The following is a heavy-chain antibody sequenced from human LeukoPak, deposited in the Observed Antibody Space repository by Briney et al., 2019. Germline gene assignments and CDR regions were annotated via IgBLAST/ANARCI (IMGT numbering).Heavy chain of an antibody. D-gene: IGHD2-8*01. CDR3: ARESPYCTNGVCYMGVDY. CDR2: INPNSGGT. J-gene: IGHJ4*02. CDR1: GYTFTGYY. Sequence: ASVKVPCKASGYTFTGYYMHWVRQAPGQGLEWMGWINPNSGGTNYAQKFQGRVTMTRDTSISTAYMELSRLRSDDTAVYYCARESPYCTNGVCYMGVDYWGQGTLVTVSS. V-gene: IGHV1-2*02.